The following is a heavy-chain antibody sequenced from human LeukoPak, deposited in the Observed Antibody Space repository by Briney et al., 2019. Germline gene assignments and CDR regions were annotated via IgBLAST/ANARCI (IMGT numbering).Heavy chain of an antibody. J-gene: IGHJ4*02. V-gene: IGHV3-21*01. Sequence: GGSLRLSCAASGFTFNTHSLIWVRQAPGKGLEWVSSISGSSTYIFYAESVKGRFTISRDNAKNSLYLQMDGLRAEDTAVYYCARAPYDSSGYYFSARRPKYFDYWGQGTLVTVSS. CDR2: ISGSSTYI. CDR3: ARAPYDSSGYYFSARRPKYFDY. D-gene: IGHD3-22*01. CDR1: GFTFNTHS.